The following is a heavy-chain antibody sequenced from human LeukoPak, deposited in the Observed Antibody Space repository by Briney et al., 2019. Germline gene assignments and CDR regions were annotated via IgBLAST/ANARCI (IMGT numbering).Heavy chain of an antibody. D-gene: IGHD5-18*01. CDR1: GGTFSSYA. V-gene: IGHV1-69*05. CDR3: ARGWGYSYGPSI. CDR2: IIPIFGTA. J-gene: IGHJ3*02. Sequence: ASVKVSCKASGGTFSSYAISWVRQAPGQGLEWMGGIIPIFGTANYAQKFQGRVTITTDESTSTAYMELSSLRSEDTAVYYCARGWGYSYGPSIWGQGTMVTVSS.